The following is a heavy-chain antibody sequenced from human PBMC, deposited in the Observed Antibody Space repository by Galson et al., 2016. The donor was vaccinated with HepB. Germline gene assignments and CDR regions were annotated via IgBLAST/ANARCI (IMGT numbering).Heavy chain of an antibody. J-gene: IGHJ4*02. CDR3: GRASYCGRGCYYHFDS. CDR2: INTDGSNT. CDR1: GFIFTDYW. D-gene: IGHD2-21*02. V-gene: IGHV3-74*01. Sequence: SLRLSCAASGFIFTDYWMYWVRQVSGKGLVWVSRINTDGSNTRYADSVKGRFTISRDNTKSTLYLEMNSLRAEDTAVYYCGRASYCGRGCYYHFDSWGQGTLVTVSS.